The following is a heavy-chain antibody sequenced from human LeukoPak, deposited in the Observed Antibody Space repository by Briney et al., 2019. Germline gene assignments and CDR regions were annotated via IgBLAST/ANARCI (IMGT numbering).Heavy chain of an antibody. V-gene: IGHV4-4*07. J-gene: IGHJ4*02. Sequence: SETLSLTCTVSGGSISSYYWSWIRQPAGKGLEWIGRIYSSGSTNYNPSLESRVTISVDTSKNQFSLKLSSVTAADTAVYYCARGGRSGSYSFDCWGRGTLVTVSS. D-gene: IGHD1-26*01. CDR3: ARGGRSGSYSFDC. CDR2: IYSSGST. CDR1: GGSISSYY.